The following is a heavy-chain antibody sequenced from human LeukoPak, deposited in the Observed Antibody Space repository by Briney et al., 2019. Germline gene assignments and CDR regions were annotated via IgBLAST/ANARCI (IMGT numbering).Heavy chain of an antibody. D-gene: IGHD2-2*01. CDR2: ISGSGT. Sequence: GGSLRLSCAASGFTFSNYVMTWVRQAPGKGLEWVSAISGSGTYYAGSVKGRFTISRDNSKNTLHLQMNSLRVEDTAVYYCAKDMVPAALYYFDYWGQGTLVTVSS. CDR3: AKDMVPAALYYFDY. J-gene: IGHJ4*02. V-gene: IGHV3-23*01. CDR1: GFTFSNYV.